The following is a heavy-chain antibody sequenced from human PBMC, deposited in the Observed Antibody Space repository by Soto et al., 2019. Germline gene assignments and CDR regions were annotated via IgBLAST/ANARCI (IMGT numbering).Heavy chain of an antibody. CDR2: ISYDGSNK. CDR3: ARDQDTAMAIFDY. CDR1: GFTFSSYA. D-gene: IGHD5-18*01. V-gene: IGHV3-30-3*01. Sequence: QVQLVESGGGVVQPGRSLRLSCAASGFTFSSYAMHWVRQAPGKGLEWVAVISYDGSNKYYADSVKGRFTISRDNSKNTLYLQMNCLRDEDTAVYYCARDQDTAMAIFDYWGQGTLVTVSS. J-gene: IGHJ4*02.